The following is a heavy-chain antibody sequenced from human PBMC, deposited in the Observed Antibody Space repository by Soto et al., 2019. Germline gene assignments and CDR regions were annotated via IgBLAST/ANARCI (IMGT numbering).Heavy chain of an antibody. Sequence: QVQLVESGGGVVQPGRSLRLSCAASGFTFSSYGMHWVRQAPGKGLEWVAVIWYDGSNKYYEDSVKGRFTISRDNSKNTLYLQMNSLRAEDTAVYYCARYCSSTSCSDEQPPAYYYAMDVWGQGTTVTVSS. CDR3: ARYCSSTSCSDEQPPAYYYAMDV. V-gene: IGHV3-33*01. CDR1: GFTFSSYG. D-gene: IGHD2-2*01. CDR2: IWYDGSNK. J-gene: IGHJ6*02.